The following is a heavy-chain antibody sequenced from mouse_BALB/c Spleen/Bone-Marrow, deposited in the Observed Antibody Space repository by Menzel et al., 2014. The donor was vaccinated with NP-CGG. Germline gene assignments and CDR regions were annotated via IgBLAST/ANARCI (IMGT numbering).Heavy chain of an antibody. Sequence: VQLKQSGGGLVQPGGSLKLSCAASGFDFSRYWMSWVRQAPGKGLEWIGEINPNSSTINYTPSLKDKFIISRDNAKNTLYLQMSKVRSEDTALYYCARLNYYGNLFVWGAGTTVTVSP. V-gene: IGHV4-1*02. CDR3: ARLNYYGNLFV. CDR2: INPNSSTI. D-gene: IGHD1-1*01. CDR1: GFDFSRYW. J-gene: IGHJ1*01.